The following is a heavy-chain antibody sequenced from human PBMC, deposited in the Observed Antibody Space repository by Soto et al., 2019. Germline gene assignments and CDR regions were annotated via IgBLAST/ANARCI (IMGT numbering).Heavy chain of an antibody. CDR1: GFTFGSYA. Sequence: GGSLRLSCASSGFTFGSYAMTWVRQAPGKGLEWVSAMSGSGGSIYYADSVKGRFTISRDNSKNTLYLQMNSLRAEDTAVYYCAKQLNSTGWYPFFDYWGQGTLVTVSS. CDR3: AKQLNSTGWYPFFDY. D-gene: IGHD6-19*01. V-gene: IGHV3-23*01. J-gene: IGHJ4*02. CDR2: MSGSGGSI.